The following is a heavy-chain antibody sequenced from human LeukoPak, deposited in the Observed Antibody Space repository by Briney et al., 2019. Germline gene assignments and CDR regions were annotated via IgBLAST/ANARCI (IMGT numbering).Heavy chain of an antibody. Sequence: ASVKGSCKASGYTFSGYDITWVRQAPGQGLEWVGWISSYTCHTNYAQKLQGRVTRTTDTSTRPHYTELRSLTAEDTAVYSCARDSQLWFAYWGQGTLVTVSS. V-gene: IGHV1-18*01. D-gene: IGHD5-18*01. CDR2: ISSYTCHT. J-gene: IGHJ4*02. CDR3: ARDSQLWFAY. CDR1: GYTFSGYD.